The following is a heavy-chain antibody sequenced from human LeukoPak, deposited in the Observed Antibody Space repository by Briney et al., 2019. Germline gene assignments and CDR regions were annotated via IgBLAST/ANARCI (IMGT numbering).Heavy chain of an antibody. CDR2: IYYSGST. Sequence: PSETLSLTCTVSGGSISSYYWSWIRQPPGKGLEWIGYIYYSGSTNYNPSLKSRVTISVDTSKNQFSLKLSSVTAADTAVYYCARRIAAAGIHHYWYFDLWGRGTLVTVSS. V-gene: IGHV4-59*08. D-gene: IGHD6-13*01. CDR3: ARRIAAAGIHHYWYFDL. CDR1: GGSISSYY. J-gene: IGHJ2*01.